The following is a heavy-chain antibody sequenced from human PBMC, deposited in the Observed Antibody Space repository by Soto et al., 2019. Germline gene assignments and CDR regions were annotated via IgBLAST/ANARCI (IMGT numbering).Heavy chain of an antibody. CDR1: GGSVTSHH. CDR3: ARAMHAGLTHYFDP. V-gene: IGHV4-59*02. J-gene: IGHJ5*02. D-gene: IGHD1-20*01. CDR2: TSYTGNT. Sequence: SETLSRTCFVAGGSVTSHHGSWILQFRGQGLEWIAYTSYTGNTNYNPPLQSRVTISLATSKNQLSLKLTSLTAAATAVYYCARAMHAGLTHYFDPWGQGTLVSSPQ.